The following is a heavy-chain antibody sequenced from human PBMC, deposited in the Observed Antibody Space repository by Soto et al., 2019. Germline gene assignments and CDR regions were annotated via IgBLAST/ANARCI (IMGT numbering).Heavy chain of an antibody. D-gene: IGHD3-10*01. J-gene: IGHJ6*02. CDR2: IIPFFKAA. V-gene: IGHV1-69*13. CDR3: ARHPPLNYYAVTSPYHAMDV. CDR1: GGTFSSHA. Sequence: GASVKVSCKASGGTFSSHAISWVRQAPGQGLEWMGCIIPFFKAANYAQKFQGRVTITADDCTSTAYMDLYSLRSEDTAVYYCARHPPLNYYAVTSPYHAMDVWG.